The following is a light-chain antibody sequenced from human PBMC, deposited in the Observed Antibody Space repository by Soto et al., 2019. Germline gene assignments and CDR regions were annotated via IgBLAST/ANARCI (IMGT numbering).Light chain of an antibody. J-gene: IGLJ1*01. CDR3: SSYKSSSPYV. CDR1: SSDVGGYNY. V-gene: IGLV2-14*01. CDR2: EVR. Sequence: QSALTQPASVSGSPGQSITISCTGTSSDVGGYNYVSWYQQHPGKAPKLMIYEVRNRPSGVSHRFSGSKSANTASLTISGLQAEDEAEYYCSSYKSSSPYVFGTGTKFTVL.